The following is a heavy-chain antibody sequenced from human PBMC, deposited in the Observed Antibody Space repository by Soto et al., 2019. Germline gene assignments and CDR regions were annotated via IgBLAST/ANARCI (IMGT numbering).Heavy chain of an antibody. CDR2: IYYSGST. Sequence: PSETLSLTCTVSGGSISSSSYYWGWIRQPPGKGLEWIGSIYYSGSTYYNPSLKSRVTISVDTSKNQFSLKLSSVTAADTAVYYCPSPSDSKYCGMDVWDQGTTVTVSS. V-gene: IGHV4-39*01. D-gene: IGHD6-13*01. CDR1: GGSISSSSYY. J-gene: IGHJ6*02. CDR3: PSPSDSKYCGMDV.